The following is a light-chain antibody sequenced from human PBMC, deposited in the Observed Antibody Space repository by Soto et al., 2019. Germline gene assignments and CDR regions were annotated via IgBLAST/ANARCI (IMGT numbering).Light chain of an antibody. Sequence: EIVMTQSPVTLSVSPGERATLSCRASQSVSSNLAWYQQKPGQAPRLLIYGASTRAIGIPARFSGSGSGTEFTLTISSLQSEDFAVYYCQHYNKWPTYTFGHGTKLDIK. CDR2: GAS. CDR1: QSVSSN. CDR3: QHYNKWPTYT. J-gene: IGKJ2*01. V-gene: IGKV3-15*01.